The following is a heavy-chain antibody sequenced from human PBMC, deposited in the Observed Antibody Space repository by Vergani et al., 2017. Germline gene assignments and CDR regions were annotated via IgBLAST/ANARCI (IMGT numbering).Heavy chain of an antibody. CDR2: INPNSGGT. V-gene: IGHV1-2*02. CDR1: GGTFSSYA. Sequence: QVQLVQSGAEVKKPGSSVKVSCKASGGTFSSYAISWVRQAPGQGLEWMGGINPNSGGTNYAQKFQGRVTMTRDTSISTAYMELSRLRSDDTAVYYCARGGMVREVRTQTYYYYGMDVWGQGTTVTVSS. J-gene: IGHJ6*02. D-gene: IGHD3-16*01. CDR3: ARGGMVREVRTQTYYYYGMDV.